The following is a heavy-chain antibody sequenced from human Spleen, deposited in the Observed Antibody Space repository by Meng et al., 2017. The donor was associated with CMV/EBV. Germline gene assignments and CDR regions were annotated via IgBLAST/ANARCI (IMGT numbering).Heavy chain of an antibody. CDR1: GFTVSSNY. Sequence: GESLKISCAVSGFTVSSNYMSWVRQAPGKGLEWVSIIYGATGTYYADSVKGRFTISRDNSKNTLYLQMNSLRVEDTAVYYCARAGAFPQYYDYWGQGMLVTVSS. J-gene: IGHJ4*02. D-gene: IGHD3-3*02. CDR2: IYGATGT. V-gene: IGHV3-53*01. CDR3: ARAGAFPQYYDY.